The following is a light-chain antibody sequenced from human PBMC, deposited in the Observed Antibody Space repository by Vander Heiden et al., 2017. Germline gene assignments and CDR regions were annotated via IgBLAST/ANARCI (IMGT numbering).Light chain of an antibody. CDR3: SSYISGNNLNVL. CDR1: SSDVGDYSY. CDR2: AVS. Sequence: QSALTQPASVSGSPGQSITISCTGTSSDVGDYSYVSWYHQHPGKAPKLMIYAVSTRPSGVSHRFSGSQSGNTASLTISGLQAEDEADYYCSSYISGNNLNVLFGGGTRLTV. J-gene: IGLJ2*01. V-gene: IGLV2-14*01.